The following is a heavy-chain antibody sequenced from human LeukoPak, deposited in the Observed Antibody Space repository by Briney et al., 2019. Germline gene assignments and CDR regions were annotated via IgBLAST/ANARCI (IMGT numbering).Heavy chain of an antibody. J-gene: IGHJ4*02. CDR1: GFTFSSYA. V-gene: IGHV3-23*01. Sequence: AGGSLRLSCAASGFTFSSYAMSWVRQAPGKGLEWVSAISGSGGSTYYADSVKGRFTISRDNSKNTLYLQMNSLRAEDTAVYYCAEDETVTTGFFDYWGQGTLVTVSS. CDR3: AEDETVTTGFFDY. CDR2: ISGSGGST. D-gene: IGHD4-17*01.